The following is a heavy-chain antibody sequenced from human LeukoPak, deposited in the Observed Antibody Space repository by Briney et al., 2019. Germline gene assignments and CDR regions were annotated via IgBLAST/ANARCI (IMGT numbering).Heavy chain of an antibody. J-gene: IGHJ4*02. CDR1: GFIFSNYA. V-gene: IGHV3-64*01. CDR2: ISSNGGST. CDR3: ARVFQHSTGCLDY. D-gene: IGHD6-19*01. Sequence: GGSLRLSCAGSGFIFSNYATHWVRQAPGKGLEYVSAISSNGGSTYYVNSVEGRFTISRDNSKNTLYLQMGSLRPEDMAVYYCARVFQHSTGCLDYWGQGTLVTVPS.